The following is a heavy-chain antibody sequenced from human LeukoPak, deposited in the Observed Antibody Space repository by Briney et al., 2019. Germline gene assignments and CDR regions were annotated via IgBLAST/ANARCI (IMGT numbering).Heavy chain of an antibody. J-gene: IGHJ4*02. D-gene: IGHD5/OR15-5a*01. CDR3: ARDGWSTEYYFDY. CDR2: INPSGGTT. V-gene: IGHV1-46*01. CDR1: GYTFTSYY. Sequence: ASVTVSCKASGYTFTSYYMHWVRQAPGQGLEWMGLINPSGGTTRYAQKFQGRVTMTRDLSTSTDYMELSSLRSDDTAVYYCARDGWSTEYYFDYWGQGTLVTVSS.